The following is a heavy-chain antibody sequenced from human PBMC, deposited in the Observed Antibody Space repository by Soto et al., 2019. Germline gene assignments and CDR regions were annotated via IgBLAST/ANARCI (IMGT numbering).Heavy chain of an antibody. CDR3: ARGLYGDYVEYYYYGMDV. Sequence: ASVKVSCKASGYTFTSYDINWVRQATGQGLEWMGWMNPNSGNTGYAQKFQGRVTMTRNTSISTAYMELSSLRSEDTAVYYCARGLYGDYVEYYYYGMDVWGQGTTVTVSS. J-gene: IGHJ6*02. CDR1: GYTFTSYD. D-gene: IGHD4-17*01. V-gene: IGHV1-8*01. CDR2: MNPNSGNT.